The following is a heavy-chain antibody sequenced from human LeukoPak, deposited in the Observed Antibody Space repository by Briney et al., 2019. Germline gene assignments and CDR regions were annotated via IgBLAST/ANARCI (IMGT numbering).Heavy chain of an antibody. Sequence: AGGSLRLSCAASGFTFSSYGMHWVRQAPGKGLEWVAVIWYDGSNKYYADSVKGRFTISRDNSKNTLYLQMNSLRAEDTAVYYCARGDYYGSGSYYKGFDYWGQGTLVTVSS. D-gene: IGHD3-10*01. J-gene: IGHJ4*02. CDR3: ARGDYYGSGSYYKGFDY. V-gene: IGHV3-33*08. CDR2: IWYDGSNK. CDR1: GFTFSSYG.